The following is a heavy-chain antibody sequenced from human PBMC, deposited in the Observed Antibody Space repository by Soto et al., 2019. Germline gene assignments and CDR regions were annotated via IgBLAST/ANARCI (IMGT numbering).Heavy chain of an antibody. D-gene: IGHD6-13*01. CDR3: AVLAATGTGDAFDI. CDR2: ISSSSSTI. V-gene: IGHV3-48*01. CDR1: GFTFSSFW. J-gene: IGHJ3*02. Sequence: GGSLRLSCAASGFTFSSFWMNWVRQAPGKGLEWVSYISSSSSTIYYADSVKGRFTISRDNAKNSLYLQVNSLRAEDTAVYYCAVLAATGTGDAFDIWGQGTMVTVSS.